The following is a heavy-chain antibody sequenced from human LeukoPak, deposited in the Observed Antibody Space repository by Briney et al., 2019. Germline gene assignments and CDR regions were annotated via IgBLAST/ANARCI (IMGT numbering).Heavy chain of an antibody. CDR1: GGSISSGSYY. CDR2: IYTSGST. D-gene: IGHD6-13*01. CDR3: ARDGGLAAAGRTSWFQH. J-gene: IGHJ1*01. V-gene: IGHV4-61*02. Sequence: SETLSLTCTVSGGSISSGSYYWSWIRQPAGKGLEWIGRIYTSGSTNYNPSLKSRVTISVDTSKNQFSLKLSSVTAADTAVYYCARDGGLAAAGRTSWFQHWGQGTLVTVSS.